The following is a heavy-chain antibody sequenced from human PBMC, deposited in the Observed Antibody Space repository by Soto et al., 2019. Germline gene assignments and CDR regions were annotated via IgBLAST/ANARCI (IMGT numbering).Heavy chain of an antibody. J-gene: IGHJ6*02. CDR2: ISSSSSYI. CDR3: ASDPYEYDFWSGYYRGAVYYYYYGMDV. CDR1: GFTFSSYS. D-gene: IGHD3-3*01. V-gene: IGHV3-21*01. Sequence: EVQLVESGGGLVKPGGSLRLSCAASGFTFSSYSMNWVRQAPGKGLEWVSSISSSSSYIYYADSVKGRFTISRDNAKNSLHLQMNSLRAEDTAVYYCASDPYEYDFWSGYYRGAVYYYYYGMDVWGQGTTVTVSS.